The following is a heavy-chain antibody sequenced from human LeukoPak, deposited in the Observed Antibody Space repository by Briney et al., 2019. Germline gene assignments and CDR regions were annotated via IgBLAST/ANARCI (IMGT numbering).Heavy chain of an antibody. CDR2: TNSDGNIT. Sequence: AGGSLRLSCAASGFTFSSYWMHWVRQAPGKGLVWVSRTNSDGNITNYADSVKGRFTISRDNAENTLYLQMNTLRADDTAVYYCAREKQQRGFDYWGQGTLVTVSS. V-gene: IGHV3-74*01. CDR1: GFTFSSYW. J-gene: IGHJ4*02. CDR3: AREKQQRGFDY. D-gene: IGHD6-13*01.